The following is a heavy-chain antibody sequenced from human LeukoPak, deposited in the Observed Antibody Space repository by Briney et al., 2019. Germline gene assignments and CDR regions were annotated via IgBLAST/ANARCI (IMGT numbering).Heavy chain of an antibody. D-gene: IGHD6-19*01. CDR1: GFTFSNYG. Sequence: GRSLRLSCAASGFTFSNYGMHWVRQAPGKGLEWVAVISYDGSNKYYADSVKGRFTISRDNSKNTLYLQMNSLRAEDTAVYYCAKDRFRGSGWYFFDYWGQGTLVTVSS. J-gene: IGHJ4*02. V-gene: IGHV3-30*18. CDR2: ISYDGSNK. CDR3: AKDRFRGSGWYFFDY.